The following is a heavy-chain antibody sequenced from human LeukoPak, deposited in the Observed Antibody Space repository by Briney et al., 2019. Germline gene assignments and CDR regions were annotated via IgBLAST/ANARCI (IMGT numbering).Heavy chain of an antibody. CDR3: ASRIAAARPMDY. CDR1: GGFISTYY. D-gene: IGHD6-13*01. Sequence: SETLSLTCTVSGGFISTYYWSWIRQPPGKGLEWIGYIYYSGSTTYNPSLKSRVTISVDTSKNQFSLKLNSVTAADTAVYYCASRIAAARPMDYWGQGTLVTVSS. CDR2: IYYSGST. J-gene: IGHJ4*02. V-gene: IGHV4-59*08.